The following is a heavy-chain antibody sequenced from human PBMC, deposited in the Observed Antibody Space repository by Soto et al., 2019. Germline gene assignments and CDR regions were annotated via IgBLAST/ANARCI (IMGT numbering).Heavy chain of an antibody. CDR2: IWYDGSNK. CDR1: GFTFSSYG. J-gene: IGHJ6*02. V-gene: IGHV3-33*01. CDR3: ARDPALWFGELSGNYYYGMDV. D-gene: IGHD3-10*01. Sequence: PGGSLRLSCAASGFTFSSYGMHWVRQAPGKGLEWVAVIWYDGSNKYYADSVKGRFTISRDNSKNTLYLQMNSLRAEDTAVYYCARDPALWFGELSGNYYYGMDVWGQGTTVTVS.